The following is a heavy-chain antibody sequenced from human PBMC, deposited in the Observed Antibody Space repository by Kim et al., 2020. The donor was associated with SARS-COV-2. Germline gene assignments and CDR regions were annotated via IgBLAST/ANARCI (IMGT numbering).Heavy chain of an antibody. D-gene: IGHD2-2*01. CDR3: ARDAVPAADGDGMDV. Sequence: SVKVSCKASGGTFSSYVISWVRQAPGQGLEWMGGIIPFFGTANYAQKFQGRVTITADESTSTAYMELSRLRSDDTAVYYCARDAVPAADGDGMDVWGQGTTVTVAS. V-gene: IGHV1-69*13. CDR1: GGTFSSYV. CDR2: IIPFFGTA. J-gene: IGHJ6*02.